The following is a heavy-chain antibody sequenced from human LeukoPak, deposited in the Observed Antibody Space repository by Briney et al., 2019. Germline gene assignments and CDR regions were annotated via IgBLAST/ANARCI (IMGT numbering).Heavy chain of an antibody. CDR2: ISNDGSNK. CDR1: GFTVNTYG. J-gene: IGHJ4*02. CDR3: AKGQYTYGPGSFDY. V-gene: IGHV3-30*18. D-gene: IGHD3-10*01. Sequence: GRSLRLSCAASGFTVNTYGMHWVRQAPGKGLEWVAVISNDGSNKYYADSVKGRFTISRDNSKNTLYLQMNSLRAEDSAVYYCAKGQYTYGPGSFDYWGQGTLVTVSS.